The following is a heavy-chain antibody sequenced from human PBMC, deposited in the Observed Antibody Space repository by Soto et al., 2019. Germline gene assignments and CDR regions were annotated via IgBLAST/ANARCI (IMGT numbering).Heavy chain of an antibody. CDR1: GYTFTSYG. D-gene: IGHD2-2*01. V-gene: IGHV1-18*01. CDR3: ASEVYCSSTSCYAFDP. Sequence: QVQLVQSGAEVKKPGASVKVSCKASGYTFTSYGISWVRQAPGQGLEWMGCISVYNGNTNYSQQLQGRVTMTTDTSKITAYMELRSLRADDTAVYYCASEVYCSSTSCYAFDPWGQGTLVTVSS. J-gene: IGHJ5*02. CDR2: ISVYNGNT.